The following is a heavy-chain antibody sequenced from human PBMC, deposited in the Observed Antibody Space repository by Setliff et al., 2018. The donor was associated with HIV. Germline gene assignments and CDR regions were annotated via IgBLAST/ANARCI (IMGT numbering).Heavy chain of an antibody. CDR2: INTNTGNP. J-gene: IGHJ5*02. CDR1: GYTFSNYG. V-gene: IGHV7-4-1*02. CDR3: ARDRRYCTSTSCYRNWFDP. Sequence: ASVKVSCKTSGYTFSNYGLNWVRQAPGQGLEWMGWINTNTGNPMYAQGFTGRFVFSLDTSVSTAYLQISSLKAEDTAVYYCARDRRYCTSTSCYRNWFDPWGQGTLVTVSS. D-gene: IGHD2-2*02.